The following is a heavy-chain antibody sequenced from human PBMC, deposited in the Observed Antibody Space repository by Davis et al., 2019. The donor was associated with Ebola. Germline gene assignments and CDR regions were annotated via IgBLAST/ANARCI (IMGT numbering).Heavy chain of an antibody. CDR2: IFLNDEK. V-gene: IGHV2-26*01. CDR3: ARPRGIVGADYYYGMDV. CDR1: GFSLSNARMG. D-gene: IGHD1-26*01. Sequence: SGPTLVKPTETLTLTCTVSGFSLSNARMGVSWIRQPPGKALEWLAHIFLNDEKSYSTSLKSRLTISKDTSKSQVVLTMTNMDPVDTATYYCARPRGIVGADYYYGMDVWGQGTTVTVSS. J-gene: IGHJ6*02.